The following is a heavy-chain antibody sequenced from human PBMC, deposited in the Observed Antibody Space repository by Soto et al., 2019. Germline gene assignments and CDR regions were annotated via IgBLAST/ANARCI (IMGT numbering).Heavy chain of an antibody. V-gene: IGHV4-30-4*01. D-gene: IGHD3-10*01. CDR2: IFHSGST. CDR1: SGSINSGDYY. J-gene: IGHJ6*02. CDR3: ARDRYYGSGTYYNFYSGMDV. Sequence: PSETLSLTCTVSSGSINSGDYYWAWVRQPPGKGLEWIGNIFHSGSTYYTPSLQSRVTISLDTSKTHFSLKLSSVTPADTAVYYCARDRYYGSGTYYNFYSGMDVWGQGTTVTVSS.